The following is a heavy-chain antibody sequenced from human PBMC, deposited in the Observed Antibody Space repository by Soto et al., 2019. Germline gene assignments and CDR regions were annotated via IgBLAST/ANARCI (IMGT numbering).Heavy chain of an antibody. CDR2: TYYRSKWYN. V-gene: IGHV6-1*01. J-gene: IGHJ4*02. CDR3: TGQSVAGAIDY. CDR1: GDRVSSNSGA. D-gene: IGHD6-19*01. Sequence: PSQALSITCVLSGDRVSSNSGAWNWIRQSPSRGLEWLGRTYYRSKWYNGYAVSVKSRITINPDTSKNQFSLQLSSVTPEDTAVYYCTGQSVAGAIDYWGQGTPVTVSS.